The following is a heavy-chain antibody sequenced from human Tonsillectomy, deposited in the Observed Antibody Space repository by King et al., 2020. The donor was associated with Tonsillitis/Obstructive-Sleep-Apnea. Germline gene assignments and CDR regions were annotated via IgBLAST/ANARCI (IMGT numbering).Heavy chain of an antibody. D-gene: IGHD6-13*01. CDR1: GFTFSSYA. Sequence: VQLVESGAGVVQPGRSLRLSCAASGFTFSSYAMHWVRQAPGKGLEWVAVISYAGSNKYYADSVKGRFTISRDNSKNTLYLQMNSLRAEDTAVYYCARMYSSSWYFDYWGQGTLVTVSS. J-gene: IGHJ4*02. CDR2: ISYAGSNK. V-gene: IGHV3-30*01. CDR3: ARMYSSSWYFDY.